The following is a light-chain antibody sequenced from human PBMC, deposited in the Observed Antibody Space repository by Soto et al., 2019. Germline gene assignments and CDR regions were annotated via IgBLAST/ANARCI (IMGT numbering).Light chain of an antibody. CDR1: QRVDDSH. V-gene: IGKV3-20*01. CDR2: GAS. Sequence: DIVLTQSPCTLSLSPGERAPLSCSASQRVDDSHLAWYQLRPGQAPRLLIYGASTRATGIPDRFSGSGSGTDFSLTIRGLKPEDFAVYYCQQYRMSPNTFGQGTRLEIK. CDR3: QQYRMSPNT. J-gene: IGKJ5*01.